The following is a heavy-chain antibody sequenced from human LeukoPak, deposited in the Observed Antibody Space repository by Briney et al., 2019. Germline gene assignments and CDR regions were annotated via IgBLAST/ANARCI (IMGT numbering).Heavy chain of an antibody. CDR2: IYYSGST. J-gene: IGHJ5*02. CDR1: GGSISSYY. CDR3: ARDLCSGGSCYWFDP. D-gene: IGHD2-15*01. V-gene: IGHV4-59*01. Sequence: PSETLSLTCTVSGGSISSYYWSWIRQPQGKGLEWIGYIYYSGSTNYNPSLKSRVTISVDTSKNQFSLKLSSVTAADTAVYYCARDLCSGGSCYWFDPWGQGTLVTVSS.